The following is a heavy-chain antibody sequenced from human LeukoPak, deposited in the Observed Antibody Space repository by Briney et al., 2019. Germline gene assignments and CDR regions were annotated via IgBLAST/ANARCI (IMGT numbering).Heavy chain of an antibody. CDR3: ARFKRAGGWSYFDY. CDR1: GGSISGYY. V-gene: IGHV4-4*07. Sequence: SETLSLTCTVSGGSISGYYWTWIRQPAGKGLEWIGRIYSSGSTNYSPSLKSRVTISVDTSKNQFSLKLSSVTAADTAVYYCARFKRAGGWSYFDYWGQGTLVTVSS. J-gene: IGHJ4*02. CDR2: IYSSGST. D-gene: IGHD6-19*01.